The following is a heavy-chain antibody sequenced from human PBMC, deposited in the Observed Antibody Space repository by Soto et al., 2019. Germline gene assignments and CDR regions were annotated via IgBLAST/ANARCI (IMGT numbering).Heavy chain of an antibody. V-gene: IGHV3-48*02. J-gene: IGHJ4*02. CDR3: ASESQAY. CDR2: ISSSSTTI. CDR1: GFTFGSYS. Sequence: EVQLVGSGGGLVQPGGSLRLSCAASGFTFGSYSMNWVRQAPGKGLEWVSYISSSSTTIYYAYSVKGRFTIARDNAKNSLYLQMKSLRDEDTAVYFCASESQAYWGQGTLVTVSS.